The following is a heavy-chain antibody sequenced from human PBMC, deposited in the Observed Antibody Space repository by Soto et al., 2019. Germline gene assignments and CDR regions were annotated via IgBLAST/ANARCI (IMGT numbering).Heavy chain of an antibody. D-gene: IGHD6-19*01. J-gene: IGHJ4*02. CDR2: IYYSGST. CDR3: ARDVRAVAGLYYFDY. Sequence: QVQLQESGPGLVKPSETLSLTCTVSGGSISSYYWSWIRQPPGKGLEWIGYIYYSGSTNYNPSLKSRATISVDTSKNPFSLKLSSVTAADTAVYYCARDVRAVAGLYYFDYWGQGTLVTVSS. CDR1: GGSISSYY. V-gene: IGHV4-59*01.